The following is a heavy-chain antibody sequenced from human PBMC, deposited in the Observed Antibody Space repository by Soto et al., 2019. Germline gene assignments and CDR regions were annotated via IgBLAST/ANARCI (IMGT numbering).Heavy chain of an antibody. CDR2: MNSDGRTT. CDR3: ATAEVDY. J-gene: IGHJ4*02. CDR1: GFNFGNNW. V-gene: IGHV3-74*01. Sequence: GGSLRLSCAASGFNFGNNWMHWVRQAPGKGLEWVSRMNSDGRTTYYADSVKGRFTVSRDNAKNTLYRQMNSLRAEDTVVYYCATAEVDYWGPGALVTVSS.